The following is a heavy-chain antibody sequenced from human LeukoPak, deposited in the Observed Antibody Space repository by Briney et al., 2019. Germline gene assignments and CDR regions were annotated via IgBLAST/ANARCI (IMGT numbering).Heavy chain of an antibody. Sequence: SETLSLTCTVSGGSISSYYWSWIRQPPGKGLEWIGYIYYSGSTNYNPSLKSRVTISVDTSKNQFSLKLSSVTAADTAVYYCARVTPWDYDSGGYYKFYFDNWGQGTLVTVSS. CDR3: ARVTPWDYDSGGYYKFYFDN. CDR1: GGSISSYY. CDR2: IYYSGST. V-gene: IGHV4-59*01. D-gene: IGHD3-22*01. J-gene: IGHJ4*02.